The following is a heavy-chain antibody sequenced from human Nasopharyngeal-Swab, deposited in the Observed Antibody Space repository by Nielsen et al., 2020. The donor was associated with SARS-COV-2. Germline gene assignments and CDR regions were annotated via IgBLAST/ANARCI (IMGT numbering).Heavy chain of an antibody. V-gene: IGHV5-51*01. J-gene: IGHJ6*02. Sequence: VRQMPGKGLEWMGIIYPGDSDTKYSPFFQGQVSISVDKSINTAYLQWNSLKASDTATYFCAIDYGSGTYGLDVWGQGTRVTVSS. D-gene: IGHD3-10*01. CDR3: AIDYGSGTYGLDV. CDR2: IYPGDSDT.